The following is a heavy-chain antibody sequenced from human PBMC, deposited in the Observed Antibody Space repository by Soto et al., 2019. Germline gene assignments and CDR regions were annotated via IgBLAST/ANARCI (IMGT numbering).Heavy chain of an antibody. J-gene: IGHJ4*02. V-gene: IGHV3-33*08. D-gene: IGHD2-2*01. CDR2: IWYDGSNK. CDR3: ARDMAYCSSTSCYESEGVFDY. CDR1: GFTFSSYA. Sequence: SMRLSCAASGFTFSSYAMSWVRQAPGKGLEWVAVIWYDGSNKYYADSVKGRFTISRDNSKNTLYLQMNSLRAEDTAVYYCARDMAYCSSTSCYESEGVFDYWGQGTLVTVSS.